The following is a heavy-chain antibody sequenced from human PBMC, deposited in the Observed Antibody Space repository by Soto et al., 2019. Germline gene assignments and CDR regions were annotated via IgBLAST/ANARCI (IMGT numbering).Heavy chain of an antibody. J-gene: IGHJ3*02. CDR1: GFTFNIYW. Sequence: GGSLRLSCAASGFTFNIYWMSWVRQAPGKGLEWVANIKQDGSEQNYVDSVKGRFTISRDNAKNLLYLQINSLRAEDTSVYYCARDTLRAFDIWGQGTVVTVSS. V-gene: IGHV3-7*01. D-gene: IGHD5-12*01. CDR2: IKQDGSEQ. CDR3: ARDTLRAFDI.